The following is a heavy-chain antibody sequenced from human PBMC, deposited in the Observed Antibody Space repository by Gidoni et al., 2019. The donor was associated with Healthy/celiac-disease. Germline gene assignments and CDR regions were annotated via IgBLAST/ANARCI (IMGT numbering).Heavy chain of an antibody. J-gene: IGHJ3*02. CDR3: ARDRDLIGVSDAFDI. V-gene: IGHV4-39*07. D-gene: IGHD3-10*01. CDR2: IYYSGGT. CDR1: GGSISSSSYY. Sequence: QLQLQESGPGLVKPSETLSLTCTVSGGSISSSSYYWGWIRQPPGKGLEWIGSIYYSGGTYYNPSLKSRVTISVDTSKNQFSLKLSSVTAADTAVYFCARDRDLIGVSDAFDIWGQGTMVTVSS.